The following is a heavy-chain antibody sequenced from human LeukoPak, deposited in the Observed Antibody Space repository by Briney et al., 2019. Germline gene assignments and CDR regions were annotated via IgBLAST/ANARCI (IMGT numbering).Heavy chain of an antibody. D-gene: IGHD1-26*01. CDR2: IRYDGSNK. Sequence: GGSLRLSCAASGFTFSSYGMHWVRQAPGKGLEWVAFIRYDGSNKYYADSVKGRFTISRDNSKNTLYLQMNSLRAEDTAVYYCARNEEVGATTWFDPWGQGTLVTVSS. CDR3: ARNEEVGATTWFDP. CDR1: GFTFSSYG. V-gene: IGHV3-30*02. J-gene: IGHJ5*02.